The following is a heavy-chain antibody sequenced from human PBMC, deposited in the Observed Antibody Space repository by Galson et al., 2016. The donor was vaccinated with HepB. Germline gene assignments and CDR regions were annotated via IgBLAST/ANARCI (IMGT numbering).Heavy chain of an antibody. V-gene: IGHV4-39*07. D-gene: IGHD6-13*01. CDR1: GGSISSSSYY. CDR2: IYYSGSP. CDR3: ARVPYSSSWYSDY. Sequence: ETLSLTCTVSGGSISSSSYYWGWIRQPPGKGLVCIGTIYYSGSPYYNPSLKSRVTISIDTSQNQFSLKLSSVTAADTAVYYCARVPYSSSWYSDYWGQGTLVTVSS. J-gene: IGHJ4*02.